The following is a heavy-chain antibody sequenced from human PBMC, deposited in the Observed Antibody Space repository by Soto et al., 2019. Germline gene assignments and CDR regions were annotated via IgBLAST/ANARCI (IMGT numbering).Heavy chain of an antibody. Sequence: SETLSLTCTVSGGSISSGDYYWSWIRQHPGKGLEWIGYIYYSGSTYYNPSLKSRVTISVDTSKNQFSLKLSSVTAADTAVYYCARGATHYYDNSGYYPRYFDYWGQGTLVTVSS. V-gene: IGHV4-31*03. J-gene: IGHJ4*02. D-gene: IGHD3-22*01. CDR3: ARGATHYYDNSGYYPRYFDY. CDR1: GGSISSGDYY. CDR2: IYYSGST.